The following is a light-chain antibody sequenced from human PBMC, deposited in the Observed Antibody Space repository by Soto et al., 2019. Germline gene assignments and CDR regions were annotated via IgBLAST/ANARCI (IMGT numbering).Light chain of an antibody. J-gene: IGKJ1*01. V-gene: IGKV1-27*01. CDR2: AAS. Sequence: DIPMTQSPSSLSAFVGDRVTITCRASQGISNYLAWYQQRPGKVPKLLIYAASTLQSGVPSRFSGSGSGTEFTLTISSLQPEDVATYYCQKYNSAPWTFGQGTKVEIK. CDR1: QGISNY. CDR3: QKYNSAPWT.